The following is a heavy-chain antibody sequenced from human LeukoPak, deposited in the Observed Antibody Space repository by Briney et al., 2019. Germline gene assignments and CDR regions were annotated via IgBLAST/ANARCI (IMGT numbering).Heavy chain of an antibody. V-gene: IGHV3-21*01. CDR3: ARGVGATPGLDY. CDR2: ISSGSSYI. CDR1: GFTFSGYS. D-gene: IGHD1-26*01. J-gene: IGHJ4*02. Sequence: PGGSLRLSCAASGFTFSGYSMNWVRQAPGKGLEWVSSISSGSSYIYYADSVKGRFTISRDNAKNSLYLQMNSLRAEDTAVYYCARGVGATPGLDYWGQGTLVTVSS.